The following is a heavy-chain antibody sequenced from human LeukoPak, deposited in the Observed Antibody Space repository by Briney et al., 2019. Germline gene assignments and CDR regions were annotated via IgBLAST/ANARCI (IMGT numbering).Heavy chain of an antibody. V-gene: IGHV1-69*02. CDR3: ARGVPAAYYFDY. CDR2: IIPILCIA. Sequence: SVKVSCKASGGTFSSYTISWVRQAPGQGLEWMGRIIPILCIANYAQKFQGRVTITADKSTSTAYMELSSLRSEDTAVYYCARGVPAAYYFDYWGQGTLVTVSS. CDR1: GGTFSSYT. D-gene: IGHD2-2*01. J-gene: IGHJ4*02.